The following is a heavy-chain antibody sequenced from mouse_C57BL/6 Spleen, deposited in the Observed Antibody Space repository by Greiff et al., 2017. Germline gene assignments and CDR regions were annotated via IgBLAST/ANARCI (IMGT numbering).Heavy chain of an antibody. Sequence: VQLQQSGPELVKPGASVKISCKASGYSFTSYYIHWVKQRPGQGLEWIGWIYPGSGNTKYNEKFKGKATLTADTSSSTAYMQLSSLTSEDSAVYYCATSYYSNYDWYFDVWGTGTTVTVSS. CDR3: ATSYYSNYDWYFDV. V-gene: IGHV1-66*01. CDR1: GYSFTSYY. J-gene: IGHJ1*03. D-gene: IGHD2-5*01. CDR2: IYPGSGNT.